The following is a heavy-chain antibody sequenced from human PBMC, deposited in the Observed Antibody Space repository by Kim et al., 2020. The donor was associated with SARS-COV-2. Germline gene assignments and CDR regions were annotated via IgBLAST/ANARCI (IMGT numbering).Heavy chain of an antibody. CDR3: ARGYYDILTGEPFFDY. V-gene: IGHV3-21*01. D-gene: IGHD3-9*01. J-gene: IGHJ4*02. Sequence: SVTGRFTISRDNAKNSLYLQMNSLRAEDTAVYYCARGYYDILTGEPFFDYWGQGTLVTVSS.